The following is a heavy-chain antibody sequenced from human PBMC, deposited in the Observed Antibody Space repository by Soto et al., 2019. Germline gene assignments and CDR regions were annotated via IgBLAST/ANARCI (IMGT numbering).Heavy chain of an antibody. Sequence: ASVKVSCKASGYTFTSYYMHWVRQAPGQGLEWMGIINPSGGSTSYAQKFQGRVTMTRDTSTSTVNWEVSSVRFEDTAVYSCAMGWGGDLDYGGKETLVTFP. V-gene: IGHV1-46*01. CDR2: INPSGGST. CDR3: AMGWGGDLDY. CDR1: GYTFTSYY. D-gene: IGHD3-16*01. J-gene: IGHJ4*02.